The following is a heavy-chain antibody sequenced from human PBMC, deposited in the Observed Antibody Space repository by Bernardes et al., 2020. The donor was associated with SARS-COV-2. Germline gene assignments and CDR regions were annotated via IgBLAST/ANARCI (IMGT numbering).Heavy chain of an antibody. D-gene: IGHD6-19*01. V-gene: IGHV5-51*01. CDR2: IYPGDSDT. Sequence: ESLKISCKSSGYSFSSYWSGWVRQTPGKGLEWMGIIYPGDSDTRYSPSFEGQVTISVDKSISTAYLQWTSLKASDTAMYYCARRSGNKGFDIWGQGTMVTVSS. J-gene: IGHJ3*02. CDR1: GYSFSSYW. CDR3: ARRSGNKGFDI.